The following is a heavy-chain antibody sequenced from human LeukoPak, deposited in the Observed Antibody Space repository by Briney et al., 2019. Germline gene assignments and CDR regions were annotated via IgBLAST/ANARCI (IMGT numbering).Heavy chain of an antibody. V-gene: IGHV3-23*01. CDR2: ISGSGGST. Sequence: GGSLRLSCAASGFTFSSYDMSWVRQAPGKGLEWVSGISGSGGSTYYADSVKGRFTISRDNAKNSLYLQMNSLRAEDTAVYYCAELGITMIGGVWGKGTTVTISS. CDR1: GFTFSSYD. J-gene: IGHJ6*04. CDR3: AELGITMIGGV. D-gene: IGHD3-10*02.